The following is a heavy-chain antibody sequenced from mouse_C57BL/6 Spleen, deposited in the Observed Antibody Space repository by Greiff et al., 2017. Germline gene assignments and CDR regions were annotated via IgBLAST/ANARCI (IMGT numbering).Heavy chain of an antibody. Sequence: QVQLQQSGAELMKPGASVKLSCKATGYTFTGYWIEWVKQRPGHGLEWIGEILPGSGSTNYNEKFKGKATFTADTSSNTAYMQLSSLTTEDSAIYYCARPSPYYYGSSYYFDYWGQGTTRTVSS. CDR1: GYTFTGYW. D-gene: IGHD1-1*01. V-gene: IGHV1-9*01. CDR3: ARPSPYYYGSSYYFDY. CDR2: ILPGSGST. J-gene: IGHJ2*01.